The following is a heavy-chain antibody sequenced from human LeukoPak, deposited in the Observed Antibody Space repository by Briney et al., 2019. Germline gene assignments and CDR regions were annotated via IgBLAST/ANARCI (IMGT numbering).Heavy chain of an antibody. J-gene: IGHJ3*01. D-gene: IGHD5-24*01. CDR1: GGSISSGGYY. CDR2: IYSDDNT. CDR3: ARSPFGDGRGAFDL. Sequence: ETLSLTCTVSGGSISSGGYYWSWVRQAPGKGLEWVSVIYSDDNTYYADSVKGRFTISRDDSKNTLSLQMNSLRAEDTAVYYCARSPFGDGRGAFDLWGQGTRVTVSS. V-gene: IGHV3-53*01.